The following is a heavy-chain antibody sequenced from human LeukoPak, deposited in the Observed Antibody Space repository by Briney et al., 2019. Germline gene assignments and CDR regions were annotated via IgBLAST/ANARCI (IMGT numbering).Heavy chain of an antibody. CDR1: GYTFTGYY. D-gene: IGHD5/OR15-5a*01. CDR2: INPNSGVT. V-gene: IGHV1-2*02. CDR3: ARDVSSLERNDAFDI. J-gene: IGHJ3*02. Sequence: HGASVKVSCKASGYTFTGYYIHWVRQAPGQGLEWMGWINPNSGVTDYAQKFQGRVTMTRDTSISTVYMELSSLISDDKVVYYCARDVSSLERNDAFDIWGQGTMVTVSS.